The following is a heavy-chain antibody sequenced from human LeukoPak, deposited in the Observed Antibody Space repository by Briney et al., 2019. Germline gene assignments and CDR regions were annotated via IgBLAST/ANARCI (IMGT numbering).Heavy chain of an antibody. CDR1: GYIFPRYG. CDR2: ITPYNDNA. D-gene: IGHD1-26*01. J-gene: IGHJ3*02. V-gene: IGHV1-18*04. Sequence: GASVKVSCKASGYIFPRYGINWARQAPGQGLEWMGWITPYNDNANNAQKVQGQDTLTQDNSTSIACMELRSLRSDGTVMYFCARNMSYQTSGSWGYTNDPLDIWGQGTMLIVSP. CDR3: ARNMSYQTSGSWGYTNDPLDI.